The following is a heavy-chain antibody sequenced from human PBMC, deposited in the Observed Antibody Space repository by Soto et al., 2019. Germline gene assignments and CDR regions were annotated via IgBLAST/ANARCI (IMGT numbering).Heavy chain of an antibody. CDR1: GYTFTSYD. V-gene: IGHV1-8*01. CDR3: ARGGGDYDGNWFDT. CDR2: MNPNSGNT. Sequence: ASVKVSCKASGYTFTSYDINWVRQATGQGLEWMGWMNPNSGNTGYAQKFQGRVTMTRNNSISTAYMELSSLRSEDTAVYYCARGGGDYDGNWFDTWGQGTLVTVAS. J-gene: IGHJ5*02. D-gene: IGHD4-17*01.